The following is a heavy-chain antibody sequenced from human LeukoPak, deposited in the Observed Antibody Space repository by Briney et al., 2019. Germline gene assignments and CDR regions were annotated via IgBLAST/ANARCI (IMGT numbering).Heavy chain of an antibody. CDR3: ARDVARSGDLFGWFDP. CDR1: GGSMSSRY. D-gene: IGHD3-10*01. CDR2: VYYSGTT. Sequence: SETLSLTCTVSGGSMSSRYWSWIRQPPGKGLEWIGYVYYSGTTNSNPSLKSRVTISVDTSKDQFSLNLRSVTAADTAVYYCARDVARSGDLFGWFDPWGQGTLVIVSS. J-gene: IGHJ5*02. V-gene: IGHV4-59*11.